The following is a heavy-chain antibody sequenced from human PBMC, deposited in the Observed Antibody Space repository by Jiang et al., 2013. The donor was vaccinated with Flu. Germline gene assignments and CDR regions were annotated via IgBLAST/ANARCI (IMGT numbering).Heavy chain of an antibody. CDR2: IYYSGST. CDR3: ARGGDILTGAPLFQY. CDR1: GGSISSYY. D-gene: IGHD3-9*01. V-gene: IGHV4-59*01. Sequence: GPGLVKPSETLSLTCTVSGGSISSYYWSWIRQPPGKGLEWIGYIYYSGSTNYNPSLKSRVTISVDTSKNQFSLKLSSVTAADTAVYYCARGGDILTGAPLFQYWGQGTLVTVSS. J-gene: IGHJ4*02.